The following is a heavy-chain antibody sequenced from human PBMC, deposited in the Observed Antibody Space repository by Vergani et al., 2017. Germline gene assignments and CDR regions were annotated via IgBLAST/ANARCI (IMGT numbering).Heavy chain of an antibody. CDR3: ARDGYCSSTSCRIHYMDV. V-gene: IGHV1-69*01. J-gene: IGHJ6*03. CDR2: IIPIFGTA. Sequence: QVQLVQSGAEVKKPGSSVKVSCKASGGTFSSYAISWVRQAPGQGLEWMGGIIPIFGTANYAQKFQGRVTITADESTSTAYMELSSLRSEDTAVYYCARDGYCSSTSCRIHYMDVGGKGTTVTVSS. CDR1: GGTFSSYA. D-gene: IGHD2-2*01.